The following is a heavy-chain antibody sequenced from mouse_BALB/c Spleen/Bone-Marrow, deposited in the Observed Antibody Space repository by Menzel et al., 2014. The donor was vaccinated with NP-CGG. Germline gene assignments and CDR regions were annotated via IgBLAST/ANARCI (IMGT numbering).Heavy chain of an antibody. CDR2: ISSGGSYT. Sequence: EVMLVESGGDLVKPGGSLKLSCAASGFTFSSYGMSWVRQTPGKRLEWVETISSGGSYTYYPDSVKGLFTISRDNAKNTLYLQKSSLKSEDTDLYSCASHRDAMDYWGQGTSVTVSS. D-gene: IGHD3-3*01. CDR1: GFTFSSYG. J-gene: IGHJ4*01. CDR3: ASHRDAMDY. V-gene: IGHV5-6*01.